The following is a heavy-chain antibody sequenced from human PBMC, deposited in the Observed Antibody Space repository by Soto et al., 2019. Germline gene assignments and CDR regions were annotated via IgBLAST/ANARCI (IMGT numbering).Heavy chain of an antibody. J-gene: IGHJ6*02. CDR1: GGTFSNHA. CDR2: IILPFGTP. CDR3: ARGPDYYYYGMDV. Sequence: VASVKVSCKASGGTFSNHAINWVRQAPGQGPEWMGVIILPFGTPNYAQRFQVRVTITADESLTTAYMELNGLRSEDTAVYYCARGPDYYYYGMDVWGQGTTVTVSS. V-gene: IGHV1-69*13.